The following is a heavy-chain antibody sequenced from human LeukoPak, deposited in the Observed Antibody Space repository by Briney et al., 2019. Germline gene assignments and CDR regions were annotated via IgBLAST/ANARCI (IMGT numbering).Heavy chain of an antibody. CDR3: AREGDYGDPSSSFYYMDV. CDR1: GGYIGSYY. D-gene: IGHD4-17*01. Sequence: SETLSLTCTVSGGYIGSYYWSWIRQPAGKGREGIGRIYTSESTNYNPSLKSRVTMSVDMSTSQLSLRLSSVTAADTAVYYCAREGDYGDPSSSFYYMDVWGKGTTVTVSS. CDR2: IYTSEST. J-gene: IGHJ6*03. V-gene: IGHV4-4*07.